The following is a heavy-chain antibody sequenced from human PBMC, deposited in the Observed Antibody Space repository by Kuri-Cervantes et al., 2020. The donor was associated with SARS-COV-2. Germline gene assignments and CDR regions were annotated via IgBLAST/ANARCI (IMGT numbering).Heavy chain of an antibody. CDR3: ARDMGAIVLVRRDWFDP. J-gene: IGHJ5*02. V-gene: IGHV3-30*04. CDR2: VSYDGSDN. D-gene: IGHD2-8*01. Sequence: GGSLRLSCAASGFTFNNYAMSWVRQAPGKGPEWVAIVSYDGSDNDYADSVKGRFTISRDNSKNTLYLQMNSLGVEDTAVYYCARDMGAIVLVRRDWFDPWGPGTLVTVSS. CDR1: GFTFNNYA.